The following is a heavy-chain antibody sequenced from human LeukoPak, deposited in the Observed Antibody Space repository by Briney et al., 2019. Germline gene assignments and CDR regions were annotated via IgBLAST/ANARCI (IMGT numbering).Heavy chain of an antibody. Sequence: GGSLRLSCAASGFTFSSYWMHWVRQAPGKGLVWVSRINSDGSSTSYADSVKGRFTISRDNAKNTLYLQMNSLRAEDTAVYYCARAEFGEFYYMDVWGKGTTVTISS. CDR2: INSDGSST. J-gene: IGHJ6*03. CDR1: GFTFSSYW. CDR3: ARAEFGEFYYMDV. V-gene: IGHV3-74*01. D-gene: IGHD3-10*01.